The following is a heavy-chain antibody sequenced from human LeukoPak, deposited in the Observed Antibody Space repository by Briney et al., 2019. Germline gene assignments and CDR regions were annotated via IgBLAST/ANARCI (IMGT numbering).Heavy chain of an antibody. J-gene: IGHJ3*02. Sequence: SSETLSLTCAVYGGSFSGYYWSWIRQPPGKGLEWIGEINHSGSTNYNPSLKSRVTISVDTSKNQFSLKLSSVTATDTAAYYCAREGSMVRDAFDIWGQGTMVTVSS. CDR1: GGSFSGYY. CDR2: INHSGST. D-gene: IGHD3-10*01. V-gene: IGHV4-34*01. CDR3: AREGSMVRDAFDI.